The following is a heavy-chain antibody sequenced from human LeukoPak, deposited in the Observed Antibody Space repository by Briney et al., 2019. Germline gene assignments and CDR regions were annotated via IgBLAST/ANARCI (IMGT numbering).Heavy chain of an antibody. CDR2: IYHSGST. V-gene: IGHV4-4*02. CDR1: GGSISSSNW. CDR3: ARAALEPREYYYGMDV. Sequence: SGTLSLTCAVSGGSISSSNWWSWVRQPPGKGLEWIGEIYHSGSTNYNPSLKSRVTISVDKSKNQFSLKLGSVTAADTAVYYCARAALEPREYYYGMDVWGQGTTVTVSS. D-gene: IGHD1-1*01. J-gene: IGHJ6*02.